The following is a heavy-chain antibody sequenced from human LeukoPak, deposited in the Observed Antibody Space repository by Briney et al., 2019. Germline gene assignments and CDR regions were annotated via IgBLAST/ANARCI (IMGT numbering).Heavy chain of an antibody. J-gene: IGHJ6*03. D-gene: IGHD2-15*01. CDR2: ISDSSSTI. CDR1: GFVFSRYE. V-gene: IGHV3-48*03. Sequence: GGSLRLSCAASGFVFSRYEMNWVRQAPGKGLEWGSYISDSSSTIYYGDSVKGRFTISRDNAKNSLYLQMNSLRAEDTAVYYCARGDEVVAADYYYYMDVWGKGTTVTISS. CDR3: ARGDEVVAADYYYYMDV.